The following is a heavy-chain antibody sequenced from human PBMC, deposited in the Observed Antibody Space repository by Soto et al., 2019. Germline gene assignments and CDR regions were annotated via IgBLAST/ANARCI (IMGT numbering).Heavy chain of an antibody. CDR1: GGSISSGGYY. CDR2: IYYSGST. V-gene: IGHV4-31*03. J-gene: IGHJ6*02. CDR3: AREYYDILTELYGMDV. D-gene: IGHD3-9*01. Sequence: QVQLQESGPGLVKPSQTLSLTCTVSGGSISSGGYYWSWIRQHPGKGLEWIGYIYYSGSTYYNPSLKSRVTTSVDTSKNQFSLKLSSVTAADTAVYYCAREYYDILTELYGMDVWGQGTTVTVSS.